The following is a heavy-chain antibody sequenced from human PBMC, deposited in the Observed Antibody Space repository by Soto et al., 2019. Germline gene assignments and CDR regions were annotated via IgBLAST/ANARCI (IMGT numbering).Heavy chain of an antibody. J-gene: IGHJ6*02. CDR2: INNDGSNT. CDR3: ARDRGSSSAGMDV. D-gene: IGHD6-6*01. Sequence: PEGSLRLSCAASGFTFSSYWMHWVRQAPGKGLVWVSRINNDGSNTNYADSVRGRFTISRDNSKNTVYLQMNSLRGVYSAVYYCARDRGSSSAGMDVWGQGTTVTAP. V-gene: IGHV3-74*01. CDR1: GFTFSSYW.